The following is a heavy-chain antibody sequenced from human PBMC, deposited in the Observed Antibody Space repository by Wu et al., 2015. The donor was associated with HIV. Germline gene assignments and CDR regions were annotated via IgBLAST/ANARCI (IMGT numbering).Heavy chain of an antibody. V-gene: IGHV1-18*01. J-gene: IGHJ4*02. CDR1: GYSLRSYG. D-gene: IGHD2-21*02. CDR3: ARGGGGDWAFDY. Sequence: QVQLVQSGAEVKKPGASMKVSCKAIGYSLRSYGISWVRQAPGQGLEWMGWISAYSGNTDSAQKFQGRVTTTTDTSTNTAYMEVTSLTSDDTAVYYCARGGGGDWAFDYWGQGTLVTISS. CDR2: ISAYSGNT.